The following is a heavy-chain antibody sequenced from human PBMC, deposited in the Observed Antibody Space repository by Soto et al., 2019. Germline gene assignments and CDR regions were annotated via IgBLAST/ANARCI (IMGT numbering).Heavy chain of an antibody. D-gene: IGHD3-10*01. J-gene: IGHJ4*02. CDR3: ARGASGRFYFDY. V-gene: IGHV3-30*03. CDR2: ISDDASNI. CDR1: GFTFINYG. Sequence: GGSLRLSCAASGFTFINYGMHWVRQAPGKGLEWIALISDDASNINYADSVKGRFTISRDNAKNTLYLQMNSLSAEDTALYYCARGASGRFYFDYWGQGTLVTVSS.